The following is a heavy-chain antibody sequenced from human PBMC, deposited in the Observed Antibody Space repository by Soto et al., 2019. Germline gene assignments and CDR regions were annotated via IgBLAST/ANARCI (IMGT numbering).Heavy chain of an antibody. V-gene: IGHV1-18*04. CDR3: ATSYDSGFDP. J-gene: IGHJ5*02. CDR2: IKVDSGYT. Sequence: QLQLVQSAAEVKKPGASVRVSCKASGYPFIKYGISWIRQAPEQGLEWMGWIKVDSGYTNYAQKFQGRVTMTTDTSSDTAFMELRSPRSDDTAVYYCATSYDSGFDPWGQGTLVSVSS. D-gene: IGHD5-12*01. CDR1: GYPFIKYG.